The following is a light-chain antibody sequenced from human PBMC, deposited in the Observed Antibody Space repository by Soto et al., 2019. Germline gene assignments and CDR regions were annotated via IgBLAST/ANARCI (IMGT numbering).Light chain of an antibody. J-gene: IGKJ5*01. CDR3: QNYGASPIT. CDR1: QSVGYK. Sequence: VLTQSPGSLSLSPGDRATLSCRASQSVGYKMAWYQQKTGQPPKILIFGESSRATDIPARLSGGGSGTDLNLTISRLEPDDFALYYCQNYGASPITCGQGTRLEIK. CDR2: GES. V-gene: IGKV3-20*01.